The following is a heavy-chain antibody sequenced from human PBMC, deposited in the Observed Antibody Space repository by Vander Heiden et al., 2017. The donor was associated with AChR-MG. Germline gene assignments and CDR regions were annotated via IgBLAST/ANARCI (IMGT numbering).Heavy chain of an antibody. V-gene: IGHV1-18*01. CDR3: ARVRAAAGNWFDP. Sequence: QVQLVHSGAEVKKPVASVKASCKAFAYTFTSYGISWVRQAPGQGLGWMGWISAYNGNTNEAQKLQGRVTMTTDTSTSTAYMELRSLRSDDTAVYYCARVRAAAGNWFDPWGQGTLVTVSS. CDR1: AYTFTSYG. CDR2: ISAYNGNT. J-gene: IGHJ5*02. D-gene: IGHD6-13*01.